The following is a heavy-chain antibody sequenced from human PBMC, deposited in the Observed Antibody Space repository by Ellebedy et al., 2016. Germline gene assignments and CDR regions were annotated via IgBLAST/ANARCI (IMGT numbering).Heavy chain of an antibody. CDR2: IQYDGSFE. CDR1: GFTFNNYW. D-gene: IGHD6-19*01. Sequence: GESLKISCAASGFTFNNYWMHWVRQAPGKGLEWVAVIQYDGSFESYADSVKGRFAISRDNPKNTLYLQMNSLRADDTAVYYCARVGFGSSVDGMDVWGQGTTVTVSS. V-gene: IGHV3-33*08. CDR3: ARVGFGSSVDGMDV. J-gene: IGHJ6*02.